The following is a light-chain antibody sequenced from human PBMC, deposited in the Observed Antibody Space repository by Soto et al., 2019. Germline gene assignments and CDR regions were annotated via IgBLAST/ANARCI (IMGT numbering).Light chain of an antibody. CDR3: QQSYSTSIT. Sequence: DRRMTQSPSSVSASVGERVTMTCRASQSISSYLNWYQQKPGKASKLLIYAASSLQGGVPSRFSGSGSGTDFTLTISSLQPEDFATYYCQQSYSTSITFGQGTRLEI. V-gene: IGKV1-39*01. CDR2: AAS. CDR1: QSISSY. J-gene: IGKJ5*01.